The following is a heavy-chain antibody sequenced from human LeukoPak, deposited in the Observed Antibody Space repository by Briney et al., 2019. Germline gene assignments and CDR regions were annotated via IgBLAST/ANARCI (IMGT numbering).Heavy chain of an antibody. J-gene: IGHJ4*02. CDR1: GYTFTGYY. V-gene: IGHV1-2*02. CDR3: ARDGKGCSGGSRYYYFDY. Sequence: ASVKVSCKASGYTFTGYYMHWVRQAPGQGLEWMGWTNPNSGGTNYAQKFQGRVTMTRDTSISTAYMELSRLRSDDTAVYYCARDGKGCSGGSRYYYFDYWGQGTLVTVSS. CDR2: TNPNSGGT. D-gene: IGHD2-15*01.